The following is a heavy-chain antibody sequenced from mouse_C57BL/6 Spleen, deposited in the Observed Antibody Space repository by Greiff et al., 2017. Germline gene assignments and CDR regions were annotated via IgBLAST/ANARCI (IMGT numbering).Heavy chain of an antibody. Sequence: QVQLQQSGAELVRPGTSVKMSCKASGYTFTNYWIGWAKQRPGHGLEWIGDIYPGGGYTNYNEKFKGKATLPADKSSSTAYMQFSSLTSEDSAIYYCARSYGDYAMDYWGQGTSVTVSS. J-gene: IGHJ4*01. CDR2: IYPGGGYT. V-gene: IGHV1-63*01. CDR3: ARSYGDYAMDY. CDR1: GYTFTNYW. D-gene: IGHD1-1*02.